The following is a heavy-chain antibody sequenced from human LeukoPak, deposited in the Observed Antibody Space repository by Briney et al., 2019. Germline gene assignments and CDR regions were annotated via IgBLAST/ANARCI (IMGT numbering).Heavy chain of an antibody. CDR1: GGTFSSYA. J-gene: IGHJ3*02. CDR2: FDPEDGET. CDR3: ATTYCGGDCAIPVRSDDAFDI. Sequence: ASVKVSCKASGGTFSSYAISWVRQAPGKGLEWMGGFDPEDGETIYAQKFQGRVTMTEDTSTDTAYMELSSLRSEDTAVYYCATTYCGGDCAIPVRSDDAFDIWGQGTMVTVSS. V-gene: IGHV1-24*01. D-gene: IGHD2-21*02.